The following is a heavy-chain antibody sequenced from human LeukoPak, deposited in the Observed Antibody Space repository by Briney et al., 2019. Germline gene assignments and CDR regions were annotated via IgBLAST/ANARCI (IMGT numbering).Heavy chain of an antibody. CDR1: GFTFSAYG. J-gene: IGHJ4*02. Sequence: QAGGSLRLSCAASGFTFSAYGMSWVRQAPGKGLEWVSGISGSGGSTYYADSVKGRFIISRDNPKNTVYLQVNSLRAEDTAVYYCARGTGYSSGWGQGTLVTVSS. V-gene: IGHV3-23*01. CDR3: ARGTGYSSG. D-gene: IGHD6-19*01. CDR2: ISGSGGST.